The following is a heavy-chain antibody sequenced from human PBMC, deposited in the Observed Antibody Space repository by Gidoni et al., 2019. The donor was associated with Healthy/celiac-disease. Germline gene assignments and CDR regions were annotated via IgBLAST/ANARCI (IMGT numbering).Heavy chain of an antibody. V-gene: IGHV3-11*06. CDR1: GFTFSDYY. J-gene: IGHJ4*02. Sequence: QVQLVESGGGLVKPGGSLRLSCAASGFTFSDYYMSWIRQAPGKGLEWVSYISSSSSYTNYADSVKGRFTISRDNAKNSLYLQMNSLRAEDTAVYYCARELFVPDYYDSSGYGYWGQGTLVTVSS. CDR3: ARELFVPDYYDSSGYGY. CDR2: ISSSSSYT. D-gene: IGHD3-22*01.